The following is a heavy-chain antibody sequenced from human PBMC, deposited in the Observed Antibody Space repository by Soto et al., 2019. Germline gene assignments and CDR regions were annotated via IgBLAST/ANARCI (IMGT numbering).Heavy chain of an antibody. Sequence: SVTLTLTCAVYGGSFGGYYWSWIRQPPGKGLEWIGEINHSGSTNYNPSLKSRVTISVDTSKNQFSLELSSVTAADTAVYYCARVRPSDYQLLPNWFDPWGQGTLVTVSS. CDR1: GGSFGGYY. D-gene: IGHD2-2*01. V-gene: IGHV4-34*01. CDR3: ARVRPSDYQLLPNWFDP. J-gene: IGHJ5*02. CDR2: INHSGST.